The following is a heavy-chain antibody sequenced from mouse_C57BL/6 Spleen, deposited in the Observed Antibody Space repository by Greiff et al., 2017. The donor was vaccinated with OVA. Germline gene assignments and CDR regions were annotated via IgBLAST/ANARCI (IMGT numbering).Heavy chain of an antibody. CDR2: FDPNSGGT. CDR3: ARGNGEPVYAMDY. J-gene: IGHJ4*01. V-gene: IGHV1-72*01. Sequence: VQLQQPGAELVKPGASVKLSCKASGYTFTSYWMHWVKQRPGRGLEWIGRFDPNSGGTKYNEKFKSKATLTVDKPSSTAYMQLSSLTSEDSAVYYCARGNGEPVYAMDYWGQGTSVTVSS. CDR1: GYTFTSYW.